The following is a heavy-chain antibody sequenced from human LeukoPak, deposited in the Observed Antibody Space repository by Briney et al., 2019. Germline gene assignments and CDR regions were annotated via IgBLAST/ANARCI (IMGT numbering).Heavy chain of an antibody. CDR2: IYYSGST. Sequence: SETLSLTCTVSGGSISSYYWSWIRQPPGEGLEWIGYIYYSGSTNYNPSLKSRVTISVDTSKNQFSLKLSSVTAADTAVYYCARLFQKSGGVDYWGQGTLVTVSS. D-gene: IGHD3-10*01. J-gene: IGHJ4*02. CDR3: ARLFQKSGGVDY. CDR1: GGSISSYY. V-gene: IGHV4-59*08.